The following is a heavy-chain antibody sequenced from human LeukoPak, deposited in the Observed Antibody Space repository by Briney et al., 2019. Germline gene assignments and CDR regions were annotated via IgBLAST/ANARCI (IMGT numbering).Heavy chain of an antibody. CDR3: AKMAPHDYGDYFDY. CDR2: ISGSGCST. V-gene: IGHV3-23*01. CDR1: GFTFISYA. J-gene: IGHJ4*02. D-gene: IGHD4-17*01. Sequence: GWALILSCAASGFTFISYAMGSVRPAPGKGLEWVSAISGSGCSTYYVDSVKGRFTISRNNSKNTLYLQRNSLRAEDTAVYYCAKMAPHDYGDYFDYWGQGTLVTVSS.